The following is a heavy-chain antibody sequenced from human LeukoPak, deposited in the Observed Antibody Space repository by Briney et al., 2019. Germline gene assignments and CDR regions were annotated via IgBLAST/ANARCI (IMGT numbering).Heavy chain of an antibody. CDR2: IYCSGST. Sequence: SETLSLTCTVSGGSISTYYWSWIRQPPGKGLEWIGFIYCSGSTNYNPSLKSRVIMSVDTSKNQFSLKLTSVTAADTTVYYCARHGGEITLVRGVINWFDPWGQGTQVTVSS. CDR3: ARHGGEITLVRGVINWFDP. V-gene: IGHV4-59*08. J-gene: IGHJ5*02. D-gene: IGHD3-10*01. CDR1: GGSISTYY.